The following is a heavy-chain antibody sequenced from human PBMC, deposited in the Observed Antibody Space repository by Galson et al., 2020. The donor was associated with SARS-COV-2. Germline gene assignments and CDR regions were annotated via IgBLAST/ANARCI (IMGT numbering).Heavy chain of an antibody. D-gene: IGHD3-3*01. CDR2: IYYSGST. CDR3: ARDPGDFWSGNYYYYGMDV. CDR1: GGSISSYY. Sequence: SETLSLTCTVSGGSISSYYCSWIRQPPGKGLEWIGYIYYSGSTNYNPPLKSRVTISVDTSKNQFSLKLSSVTAADTAVYYCARDPGDFWSGNYYYYGMDVWGQGTTVTVSS. V-gene: IGHV4-59*13. J-gene: IGHJ6*02.